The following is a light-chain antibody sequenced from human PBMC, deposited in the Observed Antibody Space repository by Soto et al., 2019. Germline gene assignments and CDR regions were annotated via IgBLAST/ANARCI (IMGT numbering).Light chain of an antibody. CDR1: QSVGSN. CDR3: QQYNNWPYT. Sequence: EIVMTQSPATLSVSPGERATLSCRASQSVGSNLAWYQQRPGQAPRPLIYGASTRAIGIPPRFSGSGSGTEFTLTISRQQSEDFTVYYCQQYNNWPYTFGRGTKLEIK. CDR2: GAS. J-gene: IGKJ2*01. V-gene: IGKV3-15*01.